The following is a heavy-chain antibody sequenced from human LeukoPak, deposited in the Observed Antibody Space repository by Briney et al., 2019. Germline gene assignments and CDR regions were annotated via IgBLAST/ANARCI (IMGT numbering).Heavy chain of an antibody. Sequence: SETLSLTCTVSGGSISSSSYYWGWIRQPPGKGLEWIGSIYYSGSTYYNPSLKSRVTISVDTSKNQFSLKLSSVTAADTAVYYCARHNKLGYYYYGMDVWGQGTTVTVSS. J-gene: IGHJ6*02. D-gene: IGHD7-27*01. CDR3: ARHNKLGYYYYGMDV. V-gene: IGHV4-39*01. CDR2: IYYSGST. CDR1: GGSISSSSYY.